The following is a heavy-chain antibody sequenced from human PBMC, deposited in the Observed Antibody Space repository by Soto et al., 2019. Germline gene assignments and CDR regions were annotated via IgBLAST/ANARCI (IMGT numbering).Heavy chain of an antibody. J-gene: IGHJ4*02. CDR2: ISGSGGST. D-gene: IGHD7-27*01. V-gene: IGHV3-23*01. CDR3: AKEVSLGSTVDLGY. CDR1: GFTFSIFA. Sequence: SGGSLRLSCAASGFTFSIFAMSWVRQSPGKGLEWVSTISGSGGSTYYADAVKGRFTISRDNSMGTLYLQMKSLRVEDTVIYYCAKEVSLGSTVDLGYWGQGALVTVSS.